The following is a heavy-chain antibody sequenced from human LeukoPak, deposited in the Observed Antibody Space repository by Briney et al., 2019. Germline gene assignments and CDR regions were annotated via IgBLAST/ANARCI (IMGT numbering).Heavy chain of an antibody. Sequence: GRTLRLSCAASGFTFSSYGMHWVRQAPGKGLEWVAVIWYDGSNKYYADSVKGRFTISRDNSKNTLYLQMNSLRAEDTAVYFCAKRGVVIRVILVGFHKEAYYFDSWGQGALVTVSS. CDR3: AKRGVVIRVILVGFHKEAYYFDS. CDR1: GFTFSSYG. D-gene: IGHD3-22*01. V-gene: IGHV3-33*06. CDR2: IWYDGSNK. J-gene: IGHJ4*02.